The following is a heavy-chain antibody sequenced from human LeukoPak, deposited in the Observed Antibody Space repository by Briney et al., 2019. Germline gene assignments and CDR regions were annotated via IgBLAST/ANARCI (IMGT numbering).Heavy chain of an antibody. V-gene: IGHV3-7*01. J-gene: IGHJ4*02. Sequence: GRSLRLSCAASGFIFSSYWMSWVRQAPGKGLEWVANIKQDGSEKYYVDSVKGRFTISRDNAKNSLYLQMNSLRAEDTAVYYCARVLGAYSNVYGPDFDYWGQGTLVTVSS. CDR2: IKQDGSEK. D-gene: IGHD3-16*01. CDR3: ARVLGAYSNVYGPDFDY. CDR1: GFIFSSYW.